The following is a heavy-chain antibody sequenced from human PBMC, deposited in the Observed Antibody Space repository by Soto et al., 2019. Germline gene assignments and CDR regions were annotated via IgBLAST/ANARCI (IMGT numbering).Heavy chain of an antibody. Sequence: PSETLSLTCTVSGGSISSSSYYWGWIRQPPGKGLEWIGSIYYSGSTYYNPSLKSRVTISVDTSKNQFSLKLSSVTAADTAVYYCAREPEEYDDSSGYPYYFDDWGQGTLVPVSS. CDR3: AREPEEYDDSSGYPYYFDD. CDR2: IYYSGST. CDR1: GGSISSSSYY. V-gene: IGHV4-39*02. J-gene: IGHJ4*02. D-gene: IGHD3-22*01.